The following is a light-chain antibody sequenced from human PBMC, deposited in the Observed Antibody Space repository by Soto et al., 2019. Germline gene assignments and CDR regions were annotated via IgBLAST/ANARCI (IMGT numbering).Light chain of an antibody. CDR3: SSYTSSSAFYV. V-gene: IGLV2-14*01. J-gene: IGLJ1*01. CDR2: DVS. Sequence: QSVLTQPASVSGFPGQSITISCTGTSSDVGGYNYVSWYQQHPGKAPKLMIYDVSNRPSGLSNRFSGSKSGNTASLTISGLQAEDEADYYCSSYTSSSAFYVFGTGTKVTVL. CDR1: SSDVGGYNY.